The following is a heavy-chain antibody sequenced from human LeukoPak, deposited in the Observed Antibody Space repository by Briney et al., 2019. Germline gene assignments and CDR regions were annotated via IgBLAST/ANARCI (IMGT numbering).Heavy chain of an antibody. V-gene: IGHV4-4*02. CDR3: ARFFRTVWELPYY. D-gene: IGHD1-26*01. J-gene: IGHJ4*02. CDR1: GGSISSSNW. CDR2: INHSGST. Sequence: SETLSLTCAVSGGSISSSNWWSWVRQPPGKGLEWIGEINHSGSTNYNPSLKSRVTISVDTSKNQFSLKLSSVTAADTAVYYCARFFRTVWELPYYWGPGTLVTVSS.